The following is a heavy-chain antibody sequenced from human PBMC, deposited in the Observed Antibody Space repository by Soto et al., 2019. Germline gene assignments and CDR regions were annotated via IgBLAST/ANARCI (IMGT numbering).Heavy chain of an antibody. D-gene: IGHD3-22*01. V-gene: IGHV3-33*01. CDR3: ARDSRVVVPPYPPTY. Sequence: GGSLRLSCAASGFTFSSYGMHWVRQAPGKGLGWVAVIWYDGSNKYYADSVKGRFTISRDNSKNTLYLQMNSLRAEDTAVYYCARDSRVVVPPYPPTYWGQGTLVTVSS. J-gene: IGHJ4*02. CDR1: GFTFSSYG. CDR2: IWYDGSNK.